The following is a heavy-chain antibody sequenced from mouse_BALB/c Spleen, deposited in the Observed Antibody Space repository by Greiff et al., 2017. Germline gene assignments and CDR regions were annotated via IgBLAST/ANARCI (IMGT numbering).Heavy chain of an antibody. J-gene: IGHJ2*01. V-gene: IGHV5-12-1*01. CDR1: GFAFSSYD. CDR3: ARSFITPYFDY. D-gene: IGHD1-1*01. Sequence: EVQGVESGGGLVKPGGSLKLSCAASGFAFSSYDMSWVRQTPEKRLEWVAYISSGGGSTYYPDTVKGRFTISRDNAKNTLYLQMSSLKSEDTAMYYCARSFITPYFDYWGQGTTLTVSS. CDR2: ISSGGGST.